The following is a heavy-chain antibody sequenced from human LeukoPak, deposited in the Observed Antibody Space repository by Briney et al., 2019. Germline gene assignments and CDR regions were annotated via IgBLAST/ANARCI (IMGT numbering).Heavy chain of an antibody. CDR1: GFTFSSYE. Sequence: GGSLRLSCAASGFTFSSYEMNWVRQAPGKGLEWVSHISSSGSTIYYTDSVKGRFTISRDNSKNSLYLQMNSLRAEDTAIYYCARTVDRIGYWGQGTLVTVSS. J-gene: IGHJ4*02. D-gene: IGHD4-23*01. CDR2: ISSSGSTI. CDR3: ARTVDRIGY. V-gene: IGHV3-48*03.